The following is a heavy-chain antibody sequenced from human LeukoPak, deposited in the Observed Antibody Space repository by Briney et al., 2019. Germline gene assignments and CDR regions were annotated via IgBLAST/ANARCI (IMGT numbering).Heavy chain of an antibody. V-gene: IGHV4-59*01. CDR3: ARTLYFFDSSGFLRIYFDY. J-gene: IGHJ4*02. CDR2: ISYSGST. CDR1: GDSIGSYY. D-gene: IGHD3-22*01. Sequence: PSETLSLTCTVSGDSIGSYYWSWIRQPPGKGLEWMGSISYSGSTKYNPSLKSRVTILVDTSKNQFSLKLSSVTAADTAVYYCARTLYFFDSSGFLRIYFDYWGQGALVTVSS.